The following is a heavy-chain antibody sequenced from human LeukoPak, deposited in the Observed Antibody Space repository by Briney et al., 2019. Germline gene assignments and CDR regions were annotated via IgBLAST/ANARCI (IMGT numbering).Heavy chain of an antibody. J-gene: IGHJ6*03. V-gene: IGHV3-7*01. CDR3: ARVHYYYYYMDV. Sequence: GGSLRLSCAASGFTFSSYWMGWVRQAPGKGLEWVANIKQDGSEKYYVDSVKGRFTISRDNAKNLLYLQMNSLRAEDTAVYYCARVHYYYYYMDVWGKGTTVTVSS. CDR1: GFTFSSYW. CDR2: IKQDGSEK.